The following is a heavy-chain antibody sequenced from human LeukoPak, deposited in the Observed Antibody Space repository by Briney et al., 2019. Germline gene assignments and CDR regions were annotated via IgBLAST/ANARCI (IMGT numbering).Heavy chain of an antibody. V-gene: IGHV1-2*02. Sequence: ASVKVSCKASGYTFTGYYMYWVRQAPGQGLEWMGWINPNSGGTNYAQKFQGRVTMTRDTSISTAYMELSRLRSDDTAVYYCARGSSGSPLGVDYWGQGTLVTVSS. CDR2: INPNSGGT. J-gene: IGHJ4*02. CDR1: GYTFTGYY. CDR3: ARGSSGSPLGVDY. D-gene: IGHD1-26*01.